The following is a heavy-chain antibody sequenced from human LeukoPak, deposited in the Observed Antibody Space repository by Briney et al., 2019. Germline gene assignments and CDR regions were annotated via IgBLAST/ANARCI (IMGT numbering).Heavy chain of an antibody. CDR1: GFSFSTYE. CDR2: ISSGGGTI. J-gene: IGHJ3*02. CDR3: AKEFIPESSGYDAFHI. Sequence: GGSLRLSCAASGFSFSTYEMDWVRQAPGKGLEWVAYISSGGGTIYYADSVRGRFTISRDNAKNSLYLQMNSLRAEDTAVYYCAKEFIPESSGYDAFHIWGQGTMVTVSS. V-gene: IGHV3-48*03. D-gene: IGHD3-22*01.